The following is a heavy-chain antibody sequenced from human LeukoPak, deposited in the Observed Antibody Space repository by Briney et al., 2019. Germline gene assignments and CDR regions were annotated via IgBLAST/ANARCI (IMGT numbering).Heavy chain of an antibody. V-gene: IGHV3-48*01. D-gene: IGHD3-22*01. CDR3: AKTGHYYDLDY. Sequence: GGPLRLSCAASGFIFNSYGMNWVRQAPGKGLEWLSYITADSQTIYYADSVKGRFTISRDNAVNSLYLQMDSLRAEDTALYYCAKTGHYYDLDYWGQGALVTVSS. J-gene: IGHJ4*02. CDR1: GFIFNSYG. CDR2: ITADSQTI.